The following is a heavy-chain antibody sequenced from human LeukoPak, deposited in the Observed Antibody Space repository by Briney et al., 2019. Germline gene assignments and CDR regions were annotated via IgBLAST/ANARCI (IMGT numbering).Heavy chain of an antibody. J-gene: IGHJ4*02. CDR1: GFTFSSYA. CDR3: ARDVPYGSGSLSYGASFDY. V-gene: IGHV3-30-3*01. D-gene: IGHD3-10*01. CDR2: ISYDGSNK. Sequence: GRSLRLSCAASGFTFSSYAMHWIRQAPGKGLEWVAVISYDGSNKYYTDSVKGRFTISRDNSKNTLYLQMNSLRAEDTAVYYCARDVPYGSGSLSYGASFDYWGQGTLVTVSS.